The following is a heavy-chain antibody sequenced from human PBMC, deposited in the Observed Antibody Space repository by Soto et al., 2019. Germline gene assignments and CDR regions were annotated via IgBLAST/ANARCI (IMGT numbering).Heavy chain of an antibody. D-gene: IGHD2-2*01. CDR2: IIPIFGTA. V-gene: IGHV1-69*01. J-gene: IGHJ6*02. CDR1: GGTFSSYA. Sequence: QVQLVQSGAEVKKPGSSVKVSCKASGGTFSSYAISWVRQAPGQGLEWMGGIIPIFGTANYAQKFQGRVTITADESTSTAYMELSNLRSEGKAVYYCARALQLLGVNYYGMDVWGQGTTVTVSS. CDR3: ARALQLLGVNYYGMDV.